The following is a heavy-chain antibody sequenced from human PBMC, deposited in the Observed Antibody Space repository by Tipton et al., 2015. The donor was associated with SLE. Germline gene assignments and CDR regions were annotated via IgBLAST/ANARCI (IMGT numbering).Heavy chain of an antibody. CDR2: ISSSSSSV. CDR1: GFTFSTYS. V-gene: IGHV3-48*01. CDR3: ARDPRGFDI. Sequence: SLRLSCAAPGFTFSTYSMNWVRQAPGKGLEWVSYISSSSSSVYYADSVKGRFTISRDNAKSSLYLQMNSLRAEDTAVYYCARDPRGFDIWGQGTMVTVSS. J-gene: IGHJ3*02.